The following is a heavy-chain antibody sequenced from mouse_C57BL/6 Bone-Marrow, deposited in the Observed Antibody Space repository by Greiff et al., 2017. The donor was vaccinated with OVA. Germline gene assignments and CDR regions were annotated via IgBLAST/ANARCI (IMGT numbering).Heavy chain of an antibody. J-gene: IGHJ1*03. Sequence: VQLQQPEAELVKPGASVKLSCKASGYTFTSYWMHWVKQRPGQGLEWIGMIHPNSGSTNYNEKFKSKATLTVDKSSSTAYMQLSSLTSEDSAVYDCARNYDYAYWYFDVWGTGTTVTVSS. CDR1: GYTFTSYW. V-gene: IGHV1-64*01. D-gene: IGHD2-4*01. CDR2: IHPNSGST. CDR3: ARNYDYAYWYFDV.